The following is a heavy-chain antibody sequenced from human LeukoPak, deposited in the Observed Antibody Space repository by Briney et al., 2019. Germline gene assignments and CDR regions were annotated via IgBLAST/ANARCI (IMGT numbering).Heavy chain of an antibody. CDR3: TVAAGAFDI. V-gene: IGHV3-23*01. CDR2: ISGSGGST. CDR1: GFTFSSYA. J-gene: IGHJ3*02. D-gene: IGHD6-19*01. Sequence: TGGSLRLSCAASGFTFSSYAMSWVRQAPGKGLEWVSAISGSGGSTYYADSVKGRFTISRDNSKNTLYLQMNGLRAEDTAVYYCTVAAGAFDIWGHGTMVTVSS.